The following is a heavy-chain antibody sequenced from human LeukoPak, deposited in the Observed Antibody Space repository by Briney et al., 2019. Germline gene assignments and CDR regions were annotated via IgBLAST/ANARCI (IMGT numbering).Heavy chain of an antibody. Sequence: GGSLKISCQASGYTFTTYWIGWVRQLPGKGLEWMGVIYPGDSDTTYSPSFEGQVTISADKSISAAYLQWSSLKASDTAIYYCARRGGSFRDDAFDIWGKGTMVTVSS. CDR2: IYPGDSDT. D-gene: IGHD1-26*01. J-gene: IGHJ3*02. V-gene: IGHV5-51*01. CDR3: ARRGGSFRDDAFDI. CDR1: GYTFTTYW.